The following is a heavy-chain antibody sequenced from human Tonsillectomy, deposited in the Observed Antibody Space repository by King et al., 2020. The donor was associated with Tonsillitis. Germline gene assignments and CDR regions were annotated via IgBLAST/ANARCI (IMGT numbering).Heavy chain of an antibody. D-gene: IGHD3-16*02. CDR2: IYYSGST. J-gene: IGHJ4*02. CDR1: GGSISVSTYY. CDR3: AGEYSVYLWGSYRYFDY. V-gene: IGHV4-39*02. Sequence: LQLQESGPGLVKPSETLSLTCAVSGGSISVSTYYWGWIRQPPGKGLEWIGSIYYSGSTYYNPSLKSRVSISVDTSKNQFSLNLSSVTAADTAVYYCAGEYSVYLWGSYRYFDYWGQGTLVTVSS.